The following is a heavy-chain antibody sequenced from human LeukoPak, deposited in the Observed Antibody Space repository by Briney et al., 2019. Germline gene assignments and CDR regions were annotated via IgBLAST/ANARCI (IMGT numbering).Heavy chain of an antibody. CDR3: AKDSGSGDCYLDY. Sequence: PSETLSLTCAVYGGSFSGYYWSWIRQPPGKGLEWIGEINHSGSTNYNPSLKSRVTISVDTSKNQFSLKLSSVTAADTAVYYCAKDSGSGDCYLDYWGQGTLVTVSS. D-gene: IGHD2-21*02. V-gene: IGHV4-34*01. CDR2: INHSGST. CDR1: GGSFSGYY. J-gene: IGHJ4*02.